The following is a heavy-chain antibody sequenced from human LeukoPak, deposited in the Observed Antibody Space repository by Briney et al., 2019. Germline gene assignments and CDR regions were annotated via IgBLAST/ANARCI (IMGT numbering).Heavy chain of an antibody. Sequence: GGSLRLSCAASGFTFSSYAMSWVRQAPGKGLEWVSAISGRGVSTYYADCMKGRFTISRDNSKNTLYLQMNSLRAEHTAVYYRSKGAVGTAWNPNLFDPWGQGTLVTVSS. V-gene: IGHV3-23*01. D-gene: IGHD5-18*01. CDR3: SKGAVGTAWNPNLFDP. CDR1: GFTFSSYA. CDR2: ISGRGVST. J-gene: IGHJ5*02.